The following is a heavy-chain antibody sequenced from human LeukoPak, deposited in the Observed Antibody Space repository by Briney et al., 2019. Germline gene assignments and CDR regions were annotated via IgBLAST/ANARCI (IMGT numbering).Heavy chain of an antibody. V-gene: IGHV3-23*01. Sequence: GGSLRLSCAAAGFSFISYTLHWVRQAPDKGLEWVSAINGVGSSTFYADSVQGRFTISRDNAKNTLYLEMKSLRADGTVVYYCAKDFSPFGYFDYWGQGTQVTVSS. CDR1: GFSFISYT. D-gene: IGHD3-16*01. CDR2: INGVGSST. J-gene: IGHJ4*02. CDR3: AKDFSPFGYFDY.